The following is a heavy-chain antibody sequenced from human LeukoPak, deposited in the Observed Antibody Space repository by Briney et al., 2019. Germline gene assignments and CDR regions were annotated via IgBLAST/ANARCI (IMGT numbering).Heavy chain of an antibody. CDR3: ARSWREPPFDY. J-gene: IGHJ4*02. V-gene: IGHV4-59*01. CDR2: IYYGGST. CDR1: GGSISSYY. D-gene: IGHD1-26*01. Sequence: PSETLSLTCTVSGGSISSYYWSWLRQPPGKGLEWIGYIYYGGSTNYNPSLKSRVTISVDTSKNQFSLKLSSVTAADTAVYYCARSWREPPFDYWGQGTLVTVSS.